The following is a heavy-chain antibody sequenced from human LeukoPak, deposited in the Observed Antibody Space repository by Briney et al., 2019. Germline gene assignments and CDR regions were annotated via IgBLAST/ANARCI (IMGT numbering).Heavy chain of an antibody. J-gene: IGHJ5*02. CDR3: ARGPLRGVRQKNWFDP. CDR1: GYTFTGYY. Sequence: GASVKVSCKASGYTFTGYYMHWVRQAPGQGLEWMGWINPNSGGTNYAQKFQGRVTITRNTSISTAYMELSSLRSEDTAVYYCARGPLRGVRQKNWFDPWGQGTLVTVSS. D-gene: IGHD3-10*01. CDR2: INPNSGGT. V-gene: IGHV1-2*02.